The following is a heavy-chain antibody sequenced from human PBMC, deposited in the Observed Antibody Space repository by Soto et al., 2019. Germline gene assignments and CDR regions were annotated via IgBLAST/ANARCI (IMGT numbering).Heavy chain of an antibody. CDR1: GGSFSDYS. V-gene: IGHV4-34*01. CDR2: INHSGST. D-gene: IGHD6-13*01. CDR3: ASSHAGAHITAAVH. J-gene: IGHJ4*02. Sequence: PSETLSLTCAVYGGSFSDYSWTWIRQPPGKGLEWIGEINHSGSTYYNPSLKSRVTISVDRSKNQFSLKLSSVTAADTAVYYCASSHAGAHITAAVHWGQGTLVTVSS.